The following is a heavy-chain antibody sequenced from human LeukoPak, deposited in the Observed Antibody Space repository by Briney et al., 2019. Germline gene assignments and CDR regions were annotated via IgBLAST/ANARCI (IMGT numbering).Heavy chain of an antibody. CDR1: GYSFTNFW. J-gene: IGHJ4*02. D-gene: IGHD1-26*01. Sequence: GESQKISCKGFGYSFTNFWIGWVRQMPGKGLEWMGIMHPGDSDTRYSPSFQGQVTISVDKSISTAYVQWSSLEASDTAMYYCARRSGSYFDYWGQGTLVTVSS. V-gene: IGHV5-51*01. CDR2: MHPGDSDT. CDR3: ARRSGSYFDY.